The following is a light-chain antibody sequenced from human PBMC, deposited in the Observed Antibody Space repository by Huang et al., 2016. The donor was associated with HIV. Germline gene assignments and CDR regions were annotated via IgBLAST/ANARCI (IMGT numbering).Light chain of an antibody. J-gene: IGKJ4*01. CDR3: QQSYSTLT. CDR2: AAS. CDR1: QSISSY. V-gene: IGKV1-39*01. Sequence: DIQMTQSPSSLSASVGDRVTITCRASQSISSYLNWYQQKPGKAPKTLIYAASSLQRGVPSRFSGSGSGTDFTLTISSLQPEDFATYYCQQSYSTLTFGGGTKVEIK.